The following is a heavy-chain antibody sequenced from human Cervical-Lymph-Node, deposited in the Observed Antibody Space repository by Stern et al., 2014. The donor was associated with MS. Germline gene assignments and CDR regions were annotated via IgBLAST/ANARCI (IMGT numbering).Heavy chain of an antibody. CDR3: ARDLSGIGYYDY. CDR1: GGTFTTYA. Sequence: VQLVESGAEVKKPGSPGRVSCKASGGTFTTYAISWVRQAPGQGLEWMGGIIPMSGTEKYAQKFQGRVTITADASTTTAYMELSSLKFDDTAVYYCARDLSGIGYYDYWGQGTLVAVSS. D-gene: IGHD3-22*01. V-gene: IGHV1-69*01. J-gene: IGHJ4*02. CDR2: IIPMSGTE.